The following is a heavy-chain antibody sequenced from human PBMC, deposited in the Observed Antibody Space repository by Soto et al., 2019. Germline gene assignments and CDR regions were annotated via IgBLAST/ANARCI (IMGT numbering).Heavy chain of an antibody. J-gene: IGHJ4*02. CDR3: AKDLRYQLLDY. V-gene: IGHV3-30*18. CDR1: GFTFSSYG. D-gene: IGHD2-2*01. Sequence: XGSLRLSCAAAGFTFSSYGMHWVRQAPGKGLEWVAVISYDGSNKYYADSVKGRFTISRDNSKNTLYLQMNSLRAEDTAVYYCAKDLRYQLLDYWGQGTLVTVSS. CDR2: ISYDGSNK.